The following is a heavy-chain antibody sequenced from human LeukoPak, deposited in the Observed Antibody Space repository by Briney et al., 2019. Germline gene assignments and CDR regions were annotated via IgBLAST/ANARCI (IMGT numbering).Heavy chain of an antibody. CDR1: GFTFSSYG. D-gene: IGHD2-21*02. CDR3: AKDQVVVTAIYDY. V-gene: IGHV3-23*01. J-gene: IGHJ4*02. Sequence: GGSLRLSCAASGFTFSSYGMSWVRQAPGKGLEWVSVMSGSGGSTYYADSVKGRFTISRDNSKNMLYLQMNSLGAEDTAVYYCAKDQVVVTAIYDYWGQGTLVTVSS. CDR2: MSGSGGST.